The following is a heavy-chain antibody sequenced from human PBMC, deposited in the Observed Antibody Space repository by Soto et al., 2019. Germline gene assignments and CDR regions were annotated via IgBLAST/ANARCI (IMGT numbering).Heavy chain of an antibody. CDR1: GVPFSNAW. CDR2: VKSKADGGTT. CDR3: ATYGPGFCVDSNCNHPFDL. J-gene: IGHJ4*02. D-gene: IGHD2-21*01. V-gene: IGHV3-15*01. Sequence: PGGSMRLSCSASGVPFSNAWMSWVRPAPGKGLEWVGHVKSKADGGTTDYAAPVKGRFTISRDDSENRVYLQMNSLKTEDTAVYYCATYGPGFCVDSNCNHPFDLWGPGTLVTVSS.